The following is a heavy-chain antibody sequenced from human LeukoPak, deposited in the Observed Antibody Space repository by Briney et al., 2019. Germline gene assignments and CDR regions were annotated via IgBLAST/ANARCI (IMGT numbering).Heavy chain of an antibody. CDR3: AKAHVPTMIRGVVSSD. D-gene: IGHD3-10*01. V-gene: IGHV3-23*01. CDR1: GFTFSSYA. Sequence: GGSLRLSCATSGFTFSSYAMSWVRQAPGKGLEWVSTISPSGGVTFYSDSVRGRFTISRDYSKDTLFLQMNSLRAEDTALYYCAKAHVPTMIRGVVSSDWGQGILVTVSS. J-gene: IGHJ4*02. CDR2: ISPSGGVT.